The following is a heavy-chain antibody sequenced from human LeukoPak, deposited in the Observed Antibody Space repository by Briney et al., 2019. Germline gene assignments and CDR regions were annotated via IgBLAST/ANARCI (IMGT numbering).Heavy chain of an antibody. CDR2: IYYSGGT. V-gene: IGHV4-59*01. J-gene: IGHJ4*02. D-gene: IGHD7-27*01. CDR3: ARETPGAGHFDY. CDR1: GGSINYY. Sequence: PSETLSLTCTVSGGSINYYWMWIRQPPGKGLEWIGYIYYSGGTHYNPSLMTRVTMLVDTSKNQFSLRLTAVTAADTAVYYCARETPGAGHFDYWGQGSLVTVSS.